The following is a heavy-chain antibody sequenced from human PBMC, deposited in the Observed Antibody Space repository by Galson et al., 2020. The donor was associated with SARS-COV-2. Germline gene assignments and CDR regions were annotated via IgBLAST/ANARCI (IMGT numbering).Heavy chain of an antibody. J-gene: IGHJ4*02. Sequence: SETLSLTCTVSGGSISRGGYYWSWIRQHTGKGLEWIGYIYYSGSTYYNPFLKSRVTISVDTSKNQYSLKQSSVTAADTAVYYCARVMGYDILTGDYLDYWGQGTLFTVSS. CDR1: GGSISRGGYY. CDR2: IYYSGST. D-gene: IGHD3-9*01. CDR3: ARVMGYDILTGDYLDY. V-gene: IGHV4-31*03.